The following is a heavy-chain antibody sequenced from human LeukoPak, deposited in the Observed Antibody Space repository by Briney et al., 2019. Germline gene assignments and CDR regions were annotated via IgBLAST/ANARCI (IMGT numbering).Heavy chain of an antibody. V-gene: IGHV3-30*18. J-gene: IGHJ4*02. CDR1: GFTFSDYG. CDR3: AKRGDSPFFDY. CDR2: KSNDGNNE. D-gene: IGHD2-21*01. Sequence: GGSLRLSCAASGFTFSDYGMHWVRQAPGEGLEWVAVKSNDGNNEYYGDSVKGRFTISRDNSKNTLYLQMNSLRAEDTAVYYCAKRGDSPFFDYWGQGTLVTVSS.